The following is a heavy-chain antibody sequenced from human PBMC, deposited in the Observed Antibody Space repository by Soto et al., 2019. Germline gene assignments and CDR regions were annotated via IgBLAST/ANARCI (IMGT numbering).Heavy chain of an antibody. CDR2: INHTGGT. V-gene: IGHV4-34*01. CDR3: ATRITVFGLLIPPFDP. Sequence: SETLSLTCAVYGGSFNGYYWNWIRHPPGKGLEWIGEINHTGGTHYNPSLKSRVTMSVDTSKNQFSLRLSSVTAADTAIYYCATRITVFGLLIPPFDPWGQGTQVTVSS. CDR1: GGSFNGYY. D-gene: IGHD3-3*01. J-gene: IGHJ5*02.